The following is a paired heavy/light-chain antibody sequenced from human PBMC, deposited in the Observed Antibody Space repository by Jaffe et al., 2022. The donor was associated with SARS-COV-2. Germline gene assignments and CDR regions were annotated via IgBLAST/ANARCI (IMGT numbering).Light chain of an antibody. J-gene: IGLJ2*01. CDR2: EVN. V-gene: IGLV2-11*01. CDR3: CSSAGDYAWGI. CDR1: SSDVGGYSY. Sequence: QSALTQPRSVSGSPGQSVTISCTGTSSDVGGYSYVSWYQQHPTKAPKLIIYEVNKRPSGVPDRFSGSKSGSTASLTISGLQAEDEADYYCCSSAGDYAWGIFGGGTKLTVL.
Heavy chain of an antibody. V-gene: IGHV3-15*01. J-gene: IGHJ4*02. CDR2: IKSKPSGGTS. CDR3: TTDLPGGPDDY. D-gene: IGHD6-25*01. Sequence: EAQLVESGGGLVKPGGSLRLSCTASGFTFSNAWMTWVRQAPGKGLEWVGRIKSKPSGGTSDYAAPVKGRFTISRDDSKNTVYLQMNSLKTEDTAVYFCTTDLPGGPDDYWGQGTLVTVSS. CDR1: GFTFSNAW.